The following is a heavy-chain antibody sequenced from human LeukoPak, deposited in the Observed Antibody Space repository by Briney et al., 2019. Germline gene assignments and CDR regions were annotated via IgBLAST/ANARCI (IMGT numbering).Heavy chain of an antibody. CDR3: ARGDKQLVFNRNKGGFDP. V-gene: IGHV3-30*04. J-gene: IGHJ5*02. CDR2: ISYDGSNK. Sequence: GGSLRLSCAASGFTFSTYAMHWVRQAPGKGLEWVAAISYDGSNKNYADSVKGRFTISRDNSKNTLYLQMNSLRTEDTAVYYCARGDKQLVFNRNKGGFDPWGQGTLVTVSS. D-gene: IGHD6-13*01. CDR1: GFTFSTYA.